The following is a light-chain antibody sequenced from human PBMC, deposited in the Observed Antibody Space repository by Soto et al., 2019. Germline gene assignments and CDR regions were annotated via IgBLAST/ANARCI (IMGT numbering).Light chain of an antibody. CDR1: QDIANF. V-gene: IGKV1-39*01. CDR2: AAS. J-gene: IGKJ2*03. Sequence: IQMTQSPSSLSASVGDRVTITCRASQDIANFLHWYQHKPGKAPRLIIYAASNLQRGVPSRFSGRGSGTDFTLTINSLEPEDFASYYCHQSLSSPYSFGPGTKVEIK. CDR3: HQSLSSPYS.